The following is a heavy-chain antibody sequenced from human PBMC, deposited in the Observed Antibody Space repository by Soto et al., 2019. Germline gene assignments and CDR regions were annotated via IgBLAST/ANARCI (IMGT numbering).Heavy chain of an antibody. CDR2: IYFSGST. CDR3: SRHRDGYKNGPFDY. J-gene: IGHJ4*02. CDR1: GGSISSYY. Sequence: SETLSLTCTVSGGSISSYYGSWIRQPPGKGLEWIGYIYFSGSTKFNPPLKSRVTISFDTSKNQFALKLSYVTAAETAVYYCSRHRDGYKNGPFDYWGQGTLVTVSS. V-gene: IGHV4-59*01. D-gene: IGHD5-12*01.